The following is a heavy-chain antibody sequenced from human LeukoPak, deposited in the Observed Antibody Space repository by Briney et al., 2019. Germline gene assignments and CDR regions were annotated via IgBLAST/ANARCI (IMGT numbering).Heavy chain of an antibody. CDR2: INPNSGGT. V-gene: IGHV1-2*02. Sequence: ASVKVSCKASGYTFTGYYMHWVRQAPGQGLEWMGWINPNSGGTNYAQKFQGRVTMTRDTSICTAYMELSRLRSDDTAVYYCARANERSSSWYDFFYYYYGMDVWGQGTTVTVSS. CDR3: ARANERSSSWYDFFYYYYGMDV. J-gene: IGHJ6*02. D-gene: IGHD6-13*01. CDR1: GYTFTGYY.